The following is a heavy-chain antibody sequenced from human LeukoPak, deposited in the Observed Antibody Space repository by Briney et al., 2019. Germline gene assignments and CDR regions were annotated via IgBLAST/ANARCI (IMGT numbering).Heavy chain of an antibody. V-gene: IGHV3-7*01. CDR3: AKDRGYTHAFDI. J-gene: IGHJ3*02. Sequence: RGSLRLSCAASGFTFSSYWMSWVRQAPGKGLEWVANIKQDGSEKYYVDSVKGRFTISRDNSKNTLYLQMNSLRAEDTAVYYCAKDRGYTHAFDIWGQGTMVTVSS. CDR1: GFTFSSYW. D-gene: IGHD5-18*01. CDR2: IKQDGSEK.